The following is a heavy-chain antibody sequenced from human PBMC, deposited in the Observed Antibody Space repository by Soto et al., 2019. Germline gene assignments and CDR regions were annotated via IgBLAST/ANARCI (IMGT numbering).Heavy chain of an antibody. Sequence: ASVKVSCKASGYTFTSYDINWVRQATGQGLEWMGWMNPNSGNTGYAQKFQGRVTMTRNTSISTAYMELSSLRSEDTAVYYCAREDQCLVANLFDYWGQGTLVTSPQ. CDR2: MNPNSGNT. V-gene: IGHV1-8*01. J-gene: IGHJ4*02. D-gene: IGHD6-19*01. CDR1: GYTFTSYD. CDR3: AREDQCLVANLFDY.